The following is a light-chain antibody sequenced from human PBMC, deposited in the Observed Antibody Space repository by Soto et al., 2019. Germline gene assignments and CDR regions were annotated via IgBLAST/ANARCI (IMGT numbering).Light chain of an antibody. J-gene: IGKJ1*01. CDR3: QQYGSSRPT. Sequence: EIMLTQSPGTLSLSPGDRATLSCRASQSVSRSYLGWYQQKPGQAPRLLIYAASSRATGIPDRFSGSGSGTDFTLTISRLEPEDFAVYYCQQYGSSRPTFGQGAKV. V-gene: IGKV3-20*01. CDR2: AAS. CDR1: QSVSRSY.